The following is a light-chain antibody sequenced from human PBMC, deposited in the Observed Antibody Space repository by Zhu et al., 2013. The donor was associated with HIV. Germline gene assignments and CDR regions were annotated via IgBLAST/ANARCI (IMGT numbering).Light chain of an antibody. CDR1: NIGSKS. Sequence: YVLTQPPSVSVAPGKTATIPCRGDNIGSKSVHWNQQKPGQAPILLIYDDTDRPPGVPERFSGSNSGDAATLTISRVEAGDEADYYCQVWDSLSDVYVVFGGGTKLTV. J-gene: IGLJ2*01. CDR3: QVWDSLSDVYVV. CDR2: DDT. V-gene: IGLV3-21*04.